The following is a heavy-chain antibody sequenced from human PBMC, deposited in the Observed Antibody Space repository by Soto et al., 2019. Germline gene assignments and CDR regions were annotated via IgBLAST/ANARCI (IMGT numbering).Heavy chain of an antibody. J-gene: IGHJ5*02. CDR3: ARVIRGDYYNSPLDP. Sequence: ASVKVSCKASGYTFTGYFMHWVRQAPGQGLEWMGWINPYSGGADSAQSFQGRVTMTRDTSISTVYMELSRLRFDDTAVYYCARVIRGDYYNSPLDPWSQGTVVTVSS. D-gene: IGHD3-10*01. CDR1: GYTFTGYF. V-gene: IGHV1-2*02. CDR2: INPYSGGA.